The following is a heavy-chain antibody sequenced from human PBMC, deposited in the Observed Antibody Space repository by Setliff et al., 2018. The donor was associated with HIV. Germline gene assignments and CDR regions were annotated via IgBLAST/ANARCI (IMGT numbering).Heavy chain of an antibody. D-gene: IGHD2-8*02. Sequence: GASVKVSCKASGGSFTSFAISWVRQAPGQGLEWMGGSIPIYGTPNYAQKFQGRITISTDASTSTAYMELNSLRSEDTAVYYCARDVGYCTATSCQTGFDYWGQGTLVTVSS. CDR2: SIPIYGTP. CDR3: ARDVGYCTATSCQTGFDY. J-gene: IGHJ4*02. CDR1: GGSFTSFA. V-gene: IGHV1-69*05.